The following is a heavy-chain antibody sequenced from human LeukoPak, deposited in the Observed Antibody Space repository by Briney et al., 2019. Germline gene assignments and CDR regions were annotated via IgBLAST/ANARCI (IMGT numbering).Heavy chain of an antibody. V-gene: IGHV4-59*01. CDR1: GGSISSYY. CDR2: IYYSGST. CDR3: AREIRYSSSWYSLFDL. Sequence: SETLSLTCTVSGGSISSYYWSWIRQPPGKGLEWIGYIYYSGSTNYNPSLKSRATISVDTSKNQFSLKLSSVTAADTAVYYCAREIRYSSSWYSLFDLWGRGTLVTVSS. J-gene: IGHJ2*01. D-gene: IGHD6-13*01.